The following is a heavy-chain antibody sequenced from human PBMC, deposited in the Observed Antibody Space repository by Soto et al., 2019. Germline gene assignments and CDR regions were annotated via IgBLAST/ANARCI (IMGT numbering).Heavy chain of an antibody. J-gene: IGHJ4*02. Sequence: EVQLVESGGGLVQPGGSLRLSCAVSGFTFSDHFMDWVRQAPGKGLEWVARSRNKAKRYTTDYAASGKGRITISRDDSKNTLYLQMNSLKTEDTAVYYCGRGIPGVVLDYWGQGTLVTVSS. V-gene: IGHV3-72*01. CDR2: SRNKAKRYTT. CDR3: GRGIPGVVLDY. D-gene: IGHD3-10*01. CDR1: GFTFSDHF.